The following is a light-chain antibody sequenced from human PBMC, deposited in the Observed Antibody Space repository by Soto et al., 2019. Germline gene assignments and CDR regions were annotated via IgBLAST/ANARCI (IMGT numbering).Light chain of an antibody. CDR1: QSVSNNY. CDR2: GSS. V-gene: IGKV3-20*01. Sequence: EVVLTQSPGTLSLSPGERATLSCRASQSVSNNYFAWYQQKPGQAPRLLIFGSSDRATSIPDRCSGSGSGTDFTLTISRLEPEDFAVYYCQQYGSSPPYTFGQGTKLEIK. CDR3: QQYGSSPPYT. J-gene: IGKJ2*01.